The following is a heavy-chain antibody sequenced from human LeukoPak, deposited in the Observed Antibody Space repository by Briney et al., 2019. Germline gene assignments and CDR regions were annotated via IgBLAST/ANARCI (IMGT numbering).Heavy chain of an antibody. CDR2: IYYSGST. Sequence: PSETLSLTCTVSGRSISSYYWSWIRQPPGKGLEWIGYIYYSGSTNYNPFLKSRVTISVDTSKNQFSLKLSSVTAADTAVYYCARAYSSGWDYFDYWGQGTLVTVSS. CDR3: ARAYSSGWDYFDY. CDR1: GRSISSYY. J-gene: IGHJ4*02. V-gene: IGHV4-59*01. D-gene: IGHD6-19*01.